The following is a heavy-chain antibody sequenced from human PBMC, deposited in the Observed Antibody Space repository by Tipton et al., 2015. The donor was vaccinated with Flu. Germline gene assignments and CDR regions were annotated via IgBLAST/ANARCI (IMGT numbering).Heavy chain of an antibody. J-gene: IGHJ3*02. CDR1: GFTFNKFV. CDR3: AKGGCSSTSCPSDM. D-gene: IGHD2-2*01. CDR2: ISESGDIT. V-gene: IGHV3-23*01. Sequence: SLRLSCVTSGFTFNKFVMSWVRQAPGKGLEWVSVISESGDITYYADSVKGRSTISRDNSNNKLYLRMNNLRVEDTALYYCAKGGCSSTSCPSDMWGQGTMVTVSS.